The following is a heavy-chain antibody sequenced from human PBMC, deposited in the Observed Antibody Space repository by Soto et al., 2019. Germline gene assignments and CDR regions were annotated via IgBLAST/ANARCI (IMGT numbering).Heavy chain of an antibody. Sequence: ASVKVSCKASGYTFTSYDINWVRQATGQGLEWMGWMNPNSGNTGYAQKFQGRVTMTRNTSISTAYMELSSLRSEDTAVYYCARGRTTVTRRESYDYYYYMDVWGKGTTVTVSS. CDR1: GYTFTSYD. V-gene: IGHV1-8*01. CDR3: ARGRTTVTRRESYDYYYYMDV. CDR2: MNPNSGNT. D-gene: IGHD4-4*01. J-gene: IGHJ6*03.